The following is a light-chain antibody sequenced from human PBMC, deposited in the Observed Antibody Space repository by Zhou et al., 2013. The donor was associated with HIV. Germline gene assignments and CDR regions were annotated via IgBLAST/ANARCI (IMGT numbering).Light chain of an antibody. J-gene: IGKJ2*01. CDR1: QTVSGIY. CDR3: QYYDYELYT. Sequence: EIVLTQSPGTLSLSPGERATLSCRASQTVSGIYLAWYQQRPGQAPTLLIYGVSRRPTGISDRFSGSGSGTDFTLTISRLEPEDFATYYCQYYDYELYTFGQGTKLEIK. V-gene: IGKV3-20*01. CDR2: GVS.